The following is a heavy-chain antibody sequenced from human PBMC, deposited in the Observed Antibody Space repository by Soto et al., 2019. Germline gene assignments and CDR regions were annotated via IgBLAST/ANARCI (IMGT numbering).Heavy chain of an antibody. D-gene: IGHD2-15*01. CDR3: TKGDSSGYFDPSAGYSPPEH. Sequence: EVQLFESGGGLVEPGESLRLSCAASGFIFKDFAMSWVRQAPGKGLEWVSTITTSDDITYSADSVRRRFTISRDNSANTLFLQMSSLRGDDTATYYCTKGDSSGYFDPSAGYSPPEHWGQGTLVTVSS. J-gene: IGHJ4*02. V-gene: IGHV3-23*01. CDR2: ITTSDDIT. CDR1: GFIFKDFA.